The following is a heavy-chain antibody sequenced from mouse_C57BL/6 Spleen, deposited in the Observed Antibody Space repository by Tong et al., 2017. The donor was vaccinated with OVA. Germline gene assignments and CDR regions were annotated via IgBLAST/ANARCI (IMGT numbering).Heavy chain of an antibody. D-gene: IGHD1-1*01. Sequence: VQLQESGAELVKPGASVKISCKASGYAFSSYWMNWVKQRPGKGLEWIGQIYPGDGDTNYNGKFKGKATLTADKSSSTAYMQLSSLTSEDSAVYFCARVYYYGSSYENYWGQGITLTVST. V-gene: IGHV1-80*01. J-gene: IGHJ2*01. CDR1: GYAFSSYW. CDR2: IYPGDGDT. CDR3: ARVYYYGSSYENY.